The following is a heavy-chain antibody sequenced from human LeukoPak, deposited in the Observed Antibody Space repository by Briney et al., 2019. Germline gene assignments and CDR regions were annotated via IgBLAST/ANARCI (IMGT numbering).Heavy chain of an antibody. CDR1: GGSFSGYY. CDR2: INHSGST. Sequence: SETLSLTCAVYGGSFSGYYWSWIRQPPGKGLEWIGEINHSGSTNYNPSLKSRVTISVDTSKYQFSLKLSSVTAADTAVYYCARGRSSNGYSSGWYSPYYYYGMDVWGQGTTVTVSS. D-gene: IGHD6-19*01. J-gene: IGHJ6*02. V-gene: IGHV4-34*01. CDR3: ARGRSSNGYSSGWYSPYYYYGMDV.